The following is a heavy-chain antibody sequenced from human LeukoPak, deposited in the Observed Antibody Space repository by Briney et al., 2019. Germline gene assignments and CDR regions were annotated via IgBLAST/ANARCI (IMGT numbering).Heavy chain of an antibody. CDR1: GGSIRSYY. Sequence: SETLSLTCTVSGGSIRSYYWSWIRQPPGKGLEWIGEINHRGSTNYNPSLKSRVTISVDTSKNQFSLKLSSVTAADTAVYYCARGHRYDSSGYYDRYYFDYWGQGTLVTVSS. J-gene: IGHJ4*02. D-gene: IGHD3-22*01. CDR3: ARGHRYDSSGYYDRYYFDY. V-gene: IGHV4-34*01. CDR2: INHRGST.